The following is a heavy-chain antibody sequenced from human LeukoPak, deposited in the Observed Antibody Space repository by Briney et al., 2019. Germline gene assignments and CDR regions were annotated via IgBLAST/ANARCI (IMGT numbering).Heavy chain of an antibody. CDR3: ARDDDGRGYYGHFGA. Sequence: QPGGSLRLSCVASGFTFSNYAMTWVRQAPGKGLEWRSYISATSGTIYYAVSVKGRFTISRDNAKNSLYLQMNSLRDEDTALYYCARDDDGRGYYGHFGAWGRGTLVTVSS. CDR1: GFTFSNYA. D-gene: IGHD3-22*01. CDR2: ISATSGTI. V-gene: IGHV3-48*02. J-gene: IGHJ5*02.